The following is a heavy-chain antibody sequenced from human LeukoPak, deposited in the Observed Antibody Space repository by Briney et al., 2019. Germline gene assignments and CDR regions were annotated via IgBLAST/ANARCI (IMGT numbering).Heavy chain of an antibody. CDR2: INHSGST. J-gene: IGHJ4*02. Sequence: SETLSLTCAVYGGSFSGYYWSWIRQPPGKGLEWIGEINHSGSTNYNPSLKSRVTISVDTSKNQFSLKLSSVTAADTAVYYCARGFGRAGGFDYGGQGPLVTVSS. V-gene: IGHV4-34*01. CDR1: GGSFSGYY. CDR3: ARGFGRAGGFDY. D-gene: IGHD3/OR15-3a*01.